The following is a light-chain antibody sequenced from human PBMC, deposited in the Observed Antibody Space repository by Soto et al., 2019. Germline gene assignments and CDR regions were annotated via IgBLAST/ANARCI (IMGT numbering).Light chain of an antibody. CDR3: QTWGTGIV. V-gene: IGLV4-69*01. J-gene: IGLJ2*01. CDR1: SGHSSYD. CDR2: LNSDGSH. Sequence: QLVLTQSPSASASLGASVKLTCTLSSGHSSYDIAWHQQQPEKGPRYLMRLNSDGSHSKGDGIPDRFSGSISGAERYLTISSLKSEDEADYYCQTWGTGIVFGGGTKVTVL.